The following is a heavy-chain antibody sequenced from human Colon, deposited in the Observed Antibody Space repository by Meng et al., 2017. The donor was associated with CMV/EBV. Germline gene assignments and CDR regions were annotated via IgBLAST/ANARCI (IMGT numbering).Heavy chain of an antibody. CDR1: GFTFNFYA. D-gene: IGHD1/OR15-1a*01. CDR3: ARERTDRVFDY. J-gene: IGHJ4*02. V-gene: IGHV3-30-3*01. CDR2: ISFDGSDK. Sequence: GGSLRLSCAASGFTFNFYAMHWVRQAPGKGLEWVVVISFDGSDKYYADSVKGRFTISRGNSKNTLSLQMNSLRTEDTAVYYCARERTDRVFDYWGQGTLVTVSS.